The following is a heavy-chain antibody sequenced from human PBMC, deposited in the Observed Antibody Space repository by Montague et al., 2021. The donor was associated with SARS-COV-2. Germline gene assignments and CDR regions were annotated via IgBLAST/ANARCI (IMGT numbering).Heavy chain of an antibody. CDR1: GFTFDDYT. CDR3: AKDLILGSGTRFDY. J-gene: IGHJ4*02. CDR2: ISWDGGST. D-gene: IGHD6-13*01. Sequence: SLSLSCAASGFTFDDYTMPWVRQAPGKGLEWVSLISWDGGSTYYADSVXGRFTISRDNSKNSLYLQMNSLRTEDTALYYCAKDLILGSGTRFDYWGQGTLVTVSS. V-gene: IGHV3-43*01.